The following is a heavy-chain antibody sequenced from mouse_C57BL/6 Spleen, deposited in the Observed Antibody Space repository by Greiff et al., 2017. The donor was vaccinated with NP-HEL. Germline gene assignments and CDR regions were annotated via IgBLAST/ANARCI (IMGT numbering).Heavy chain of an antibody. V-gene: IGHV1-42*01. CDR2: INPSTGGT. CDR3: ARGGKAMDY. J-gene: IGHJ4*01. CDR1: GYSFTGYY. Sequence: VQLKQSGPELVKPGASVKISCKASGYSFTGYYMNWVKQSPEKSLEWIGEINPSTGGTTYNQKFKAKATLTVDKSSSTAYMQLKSLTSEDSSVYYCARGGKAMDYWGQGTSVTVSS.